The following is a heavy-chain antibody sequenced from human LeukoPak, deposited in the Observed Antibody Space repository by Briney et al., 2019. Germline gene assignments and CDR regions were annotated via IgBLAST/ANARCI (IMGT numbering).Heavy chain of an antibody. CDR3: ARDRSYVWVY. D-gene: IGHD3-16*01. CDR2: ISSSSSYI. Sequence: GGSLRLSCTGAGFTFATYTFNWVRQAPGKGLEWVSSISSSSSYIYYAHSVKGRFTISRDNAKNSLYLQMNSLRAEDTAVYYCARDRSYVWVYWGQGTLVTVSS. J-gene: IGHJ4*02. V-gene: IGHV3-21*01. CDR1: GFTFATYT.